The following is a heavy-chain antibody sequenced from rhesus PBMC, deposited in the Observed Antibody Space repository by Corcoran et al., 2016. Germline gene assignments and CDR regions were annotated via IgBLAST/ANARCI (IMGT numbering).Heavy chain of an antibody. V-gene: IGHV4-99*01. J-gene: IGHJ4*01. CDR2: ISGSSGST. D-gene: IGHD6-25*01. CDR1: GYSSSSGYY. CDR3: ARHRGQPDY. Sequence: QVQLQESGPGLVKPSETLSLTCAVSGYSSSSGYYWGWIRQPPGKGLGYIGYISGSSGSTYYNPSLKSRVTISKDTSKNQFSLTLSSVTAADTAVYYCARHRGQPDYWGQGVLVTVSS.